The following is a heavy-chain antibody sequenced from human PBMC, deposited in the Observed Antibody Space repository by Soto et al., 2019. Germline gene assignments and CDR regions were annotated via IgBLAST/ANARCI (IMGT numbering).Heavy chain of an antibody. CDR3: AKVGYDTFGYYLRSFDC. CDR1: GFTFSTNA. D-gene: IGHD3-3*01. J-gene: IGHJ4*02. V-gene: IGHV3-23*01. Sequence: GSLRLSCAASGFTFSTNAMSWVRQAPGMGLEFVSLISGSGNTIYYADSVKGRFTISRDNSKNTLSLQMNSLRAEDTAVYYCAKVGYDTFGYYLRSFDCWGQGTLVTVS. CDR2: ISGSGNTI.